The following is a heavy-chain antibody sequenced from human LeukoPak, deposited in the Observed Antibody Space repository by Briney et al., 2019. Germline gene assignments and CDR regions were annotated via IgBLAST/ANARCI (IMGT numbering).Heavy chain of an antibody. V-gene: IGHV3-11*04. CDR2: ISSSGSTI. J-gene: IGHJ6*03. D-gene: IGHD3-22*01. CDR3: ARDRSYYYDSSGYYGGYYMDV. Sequence: GGSLRLSCAASGFTVSDYYMSWIRQAPGKGLEWVSYISSSGSTIYYADSVRGRFTISRDNAKNSLYLQMNSLRAEDTAVYYCARDRSYYYDSSGYYGGYYMDVWGKGTTVTVSS. CDR1: GFTVSDYY.